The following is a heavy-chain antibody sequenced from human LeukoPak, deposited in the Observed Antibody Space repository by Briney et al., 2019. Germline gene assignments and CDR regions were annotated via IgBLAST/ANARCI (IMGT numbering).Heavy chain of an antibody. J-gene: IGHJ4*02. CDR2: ISAYNGNT. CDR3: AGVRYDSSGYYCYDY. D-gene: IGHD3-22*01. CDR1: GYTFTNYG. Sequence: ASVKVSCKASGYTFTNYGISWVRQAPGQGLEWMGWISAYNGNTNYAQKLRGRVTMTTDTSTSTAYMELRSLRSDDTAVYYCAGVRYDSSGYYCYDYWGQGTLVTVSS. V-gene: IGHV1-18*01.